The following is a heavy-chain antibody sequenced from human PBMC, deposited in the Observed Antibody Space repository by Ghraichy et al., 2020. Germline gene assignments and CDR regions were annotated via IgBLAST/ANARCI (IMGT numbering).Heavy chain of an antibody. CDR1: GGSISSSSYY. J-gene: IGHJ6*02. D-gene: IGHD3-22*01. CDR3: ARRTMKVPYDYGMDV. V-gene: IGHV4-39*01. CDR2: IYYSGST. Sequence: SETLSLTCTVSGGSISSSSYYWGWIRQPPGKGLEWIGSIYYSGSTYYNPSLKSRVTISVDTSKNQFSLKLSSVTAADTAVYYCARRTMKVPYDYGMDVWGQGTTVTVSS.